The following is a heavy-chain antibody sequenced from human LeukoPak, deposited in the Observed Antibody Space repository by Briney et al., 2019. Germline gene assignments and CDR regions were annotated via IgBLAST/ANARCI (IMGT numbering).Heavy chain of an antibody. D-gene: IGHD1-1*01. J-gene: IGHJ4*02. CDR2: IIPILGVA. CDR3: ARLATRDDIDY. CDR1: GGTFSSYA. V-gene: IGHV1-69*04. Sequence: GASVKASCKASGGTFSSYAISWVRQAPGQGLEWMGRIIPILGVANYAQKFQGRVTITADESTSTAYMELSSLRSEDTAVYYCARLATRDDIDYWGQGTLVTVSS.